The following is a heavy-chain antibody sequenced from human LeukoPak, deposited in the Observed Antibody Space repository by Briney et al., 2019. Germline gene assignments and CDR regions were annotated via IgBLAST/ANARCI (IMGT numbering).Heavy chain of an antibody. Sequence: PSESLSLTCTVSGGSISSSSYYWGWIRQPPGKGLEWIGSIYYSGSTYYNPSLKSLVTISVDTSKNQFSLKLSSVTAADTAVYYCARSLFRGVVFDYWGQGTLVTVSS. D-gene: IGHD2-21*01. CDR1: GGSISSSSYY. J-gene: IGHJ4*02. CDR3: ARSLFRGVVFDY. V-gene: IGHV4-39*01. CDR2: IYYSGST.